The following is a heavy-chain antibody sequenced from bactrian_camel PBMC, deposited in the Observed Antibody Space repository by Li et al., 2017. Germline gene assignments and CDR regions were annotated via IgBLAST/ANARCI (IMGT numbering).Heavy chain of an antibody. V-gene: IGHV3S1*01. Sequence: QLVESGGGSVQAGGSLRLSCAVSGYTYSRACMGWIRQAPGKGLEWVSTIISGGEKTYYADSVKGRFTITRDNAQNTLYLQMNSLKTEDTAMYYCAADPVVCTWCSGAQCPERFCCWGQGTQVTVS. CDR2: IISGGEKT. J-gene: IGHJ4*01. D-gene: IGHD2*01. CDR1: GYTYSRAC. CDR3: AADPVVCTWCSGAQCPERFCC.